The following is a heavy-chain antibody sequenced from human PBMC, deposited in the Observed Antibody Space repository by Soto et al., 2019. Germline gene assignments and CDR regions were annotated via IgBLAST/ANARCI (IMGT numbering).Heavy chain of an antibody. Sequence: QVQLVESGGGVVQPRRSLRLSCAASGFTFSTYAMHWVRQAPGKGLEWVSLISYDGGNKYYADSVKGRFTISRDNSKNTLYLQMNSLRTEDTAVYYCASAYGDYYFDYWGQGTLVTVSS. D-gene: IGHD4-17*01. V-gene: IGHV3-30-3*01. J-gene: IGHJ4*02. CDR3: ASAYGDYYFDY. CDR1: GFTFSTYA. CDR2: ISYDGGNK.